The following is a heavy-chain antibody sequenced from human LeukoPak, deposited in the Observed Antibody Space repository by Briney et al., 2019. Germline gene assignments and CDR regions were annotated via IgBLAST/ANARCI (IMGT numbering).Heavy chain of an antibody. Sequence: GGSLRLSCAASGFTFSGYAMSWVRQAPGKGLEWVSAISGSGGSTYYADSGKGRFTISRDNSKNTLYLQMNSLRAEDTAVYYCAKAKAPLTTAFDYWGQGTLVTVSS. CDR3: AKAKAPLTTAFDY. D-gene: IGHD2-21*02. CDR1: GFTFSGYA. V-gene: IGHV3-23*01. J-gene: IGHJ4*02. CDR2: ISGSGGST.